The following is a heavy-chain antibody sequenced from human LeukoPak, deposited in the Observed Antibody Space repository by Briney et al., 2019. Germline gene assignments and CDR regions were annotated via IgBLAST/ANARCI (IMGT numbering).Heavy chain of an antibody. CDR1: GGTFSSYA. CDR2: IIPILGIA. D-gene: IGHD3-22*01. CDR3: ARSPDYYDSSGYPYYFDY. J-gene: IGHJ4*02. V-gene: IGHV1-69*04. Sequence: SVKVSCKASGGTFSSYAISWVRRAPGQGLEWMGRIIPILGIANYAQKFQGRVTITADKSTSTAYMELSSLRSEDTAVYYCARSPDYYDSSGYPYYFDYWGQGTLVTVSS.